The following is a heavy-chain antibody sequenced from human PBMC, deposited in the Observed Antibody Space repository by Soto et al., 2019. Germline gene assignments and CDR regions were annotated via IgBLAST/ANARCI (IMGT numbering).Heavy chain of an antibody. J-gene: IGHJ6*03. D-gene: IGHD3-16*01. CDR1: GYSFTNYW. CDR2: IFPDDSDT. CDR3: ARHTSSYFYMDV. V-gene: IGHV5-51*01. Sequence: GESLKISCKTSGYSFTNYWIGWVRQKPGKGLEWMGIIFPDDSDTTYSPSFQGQITISADKSTNTAYLQWSSLKASDTAIYYCARHTSSYFYMDVWGKGTTVTVSS.